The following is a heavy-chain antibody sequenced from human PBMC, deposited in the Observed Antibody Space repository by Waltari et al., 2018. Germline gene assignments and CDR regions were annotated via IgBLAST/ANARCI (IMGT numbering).Heavy chain of an antibody. J-gene: IGHJ4*02. V-gene: IGHV5-51*03. Sequence: EVQLVQSGAEVKKPGESLKISCKGSGYSFTSYWIGWVRQMPGKGLEWLGIIYPGDSDTRYSPSFQGQVTISADKSISTAYLQWSSLKASDTAMYYCARPQGEMATIYYFDYWGQGTLVTVSS. D-gene: IGHD5-12*01. CDR2: IYPGDSDT. CDR3: ARPQGEMATIYYFDY. CDR1: GYSFTSYW.